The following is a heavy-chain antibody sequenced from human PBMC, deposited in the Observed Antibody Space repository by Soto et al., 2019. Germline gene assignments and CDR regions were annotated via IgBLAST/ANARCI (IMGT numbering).Heavy chain of an antibody. CDR1: GFTFSSYS. CDR3: ARSFGEFAFDY. J-gene: IGHJ4*02. D-gene: IGHD3-10*01. V-gene: IGHV3-48*01. CDR2: ISSSSSTI. Sequence: GGSLRLSCAASGFTFSSYSMNWVRQAPGKGLEWVSYISSSSSTIYYADSVKGRFTISRDNAKNSLYLQMNSLRAEDTAVYYCARSFGEFAFDYWGQGTLVTVSS.